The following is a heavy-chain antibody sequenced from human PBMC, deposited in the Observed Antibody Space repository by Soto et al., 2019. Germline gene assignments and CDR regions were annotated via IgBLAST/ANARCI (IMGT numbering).Heavy chain of an antibody. J-gene: IGHJ3*02. CDR1: GYTFTSYD. CDR2: MNPNSGNT. Sequence: ASVKVSCKASGYTFTSYDINWVRQATGQGLEWMGWMNPNSGNTGYAQKFQGRVTMTRNTSISTAYMELSSLRSEDTAVYYYARNTYYDILTGSTTGAFDIWGQGTMVTVSS. V-gene: IGHV1-8*01. CDR3: ARNTYYDILTGSTTGAFDI. D-gene: IGHD3-9*01.